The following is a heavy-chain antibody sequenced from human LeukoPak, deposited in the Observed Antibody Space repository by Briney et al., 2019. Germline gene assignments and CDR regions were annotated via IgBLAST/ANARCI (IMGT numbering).Heavy chain of an antibody. D-gene: IGHD6-19*01. CDR1: GFTFSSFT. J-gene: IGHJ3*02. Sequence: GSLRLSCTVSGFTFSSFTMNWVRPGPGKGLEWVASISNSGDYISYADSLKGRFTISRDNAKNSLFLQMSSLRAEDTAVYYCAREMYAGWYFAFDIWGQGTMVTVSS. V-gene: IGHV3-21*01. CDR2: ISNSGDYI. CDR3: AREMYAGWYFAFDI.